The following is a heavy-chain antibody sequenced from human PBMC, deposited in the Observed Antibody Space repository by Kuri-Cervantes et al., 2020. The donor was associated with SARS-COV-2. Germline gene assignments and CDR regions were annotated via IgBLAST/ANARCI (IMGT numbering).Heavy chain of an antibody. J-gene: IGHJ4*02. CDR2: INPDGSYT. D-gene: IGHD3-3*01. V-gene: IGHV3-74*01. Sequence: GESLKISCAASGFTFSGHWIHWVRQAPGKGLVWVSRINPDGSYTNNADSVKGRFTLSRDNAKNSLYLQMNSLRAEDTALYYCAKDIYDFWSFDYWGQGTLVTVSS. CDR3: AKDIYDFWSFDY. CDR1: GFTFSGHW.